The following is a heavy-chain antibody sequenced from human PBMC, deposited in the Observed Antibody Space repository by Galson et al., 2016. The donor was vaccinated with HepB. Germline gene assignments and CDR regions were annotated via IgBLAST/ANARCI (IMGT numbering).Heavy chain of an antibody. V-gene: IGHV3-23*01. CDR2: ISGSGGST. CDR1: GFTFNSYA. Sequence: SLRLSCAASGFTFNSYAMNWVRQAPGEGLEWVSGISGSGGSTYYADSVKGRFTISRDNSKNTLYLQMNSLRAEDTAIYYCAKRGRAFDIWGQGTMVTVSS. CDR3: AKRGRAFDI. J-gene: IGHJ3*02. D-gene: IGHD3-10*01.